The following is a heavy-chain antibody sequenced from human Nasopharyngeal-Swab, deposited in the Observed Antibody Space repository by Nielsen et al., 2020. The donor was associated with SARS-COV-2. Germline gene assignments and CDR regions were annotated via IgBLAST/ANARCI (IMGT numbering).Heavy chain of an antibody. V-gene: IGHV3-66*01. CDR1: GFTVGSNY. CDR2: IYSGGST. D-gene: IGHD3-22*01. Sequence: GESLQISCAASGFTVGSNYMSWVRQAPGKGLEWVSVIYSGGSTYYADSVKGRFTISRDNSKNTLYLQMNSLRAEDTAVYYCARGCYDSIRWGQGTLVTVSS. J-gene: IGHJ4*02. CDR3: ARGCYDSIR.